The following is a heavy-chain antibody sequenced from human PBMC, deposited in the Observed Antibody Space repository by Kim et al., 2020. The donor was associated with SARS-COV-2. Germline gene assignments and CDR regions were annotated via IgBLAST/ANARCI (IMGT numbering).Heavy chain of an antibody. Sequence: GESLKISCKGSGYSFTNYWIGWVRQMPGKGLEWMGMIYPGDSDTRYSPSFQGQVTISADKSISTAYVQWSSLKASDTAMYYCARFGPSMVTLVSADYWGQGTLVTVSS. D-gene: IGHD5-18*01. J-gene: IGHJ4*02. CDR1: GYSFTNYW. CDR2: IYPGDSDT. CDR3: ARFGPSMVTLVSADY. V-gene: IGHV5-51*01.